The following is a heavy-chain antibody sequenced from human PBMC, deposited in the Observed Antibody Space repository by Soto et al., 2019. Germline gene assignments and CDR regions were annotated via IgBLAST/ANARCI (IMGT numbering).Heavy chain of an antibody. J-gene: IGHJ3*02. Sequence: EVQLLESGGGLVQPGGSLRLSCAASGFTFSSYAMSWVRQAPGKGLEWVSAISGSGGSTYYADSVKGRFTISRDNSKNTLYLQMNSLRAEDTAVYYCAKCDYDSSGYYDPCAFDIWGQGTMVTVSS. CDR3: AKCDYDSSGYYDPCAFDI. CDR2: ISGSGGST. CDR1: GFTFSSYA. D-gene: IGHD3-22*01. V-gene: IGHV3-23*01.